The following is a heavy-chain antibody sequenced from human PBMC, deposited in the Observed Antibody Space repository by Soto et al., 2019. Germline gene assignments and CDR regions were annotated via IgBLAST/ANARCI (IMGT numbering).Heavy chain of an antibody. D-gene: IGHD4-17*01. J-gene: IGHJ4*02. CDR2: ISSSSSYI. CDR3: ARDLGDYGDYDPIYFDY. V-gene: IGHV3-21*01. CDR1: GFTFSSYS. Sequence: GGSLRLSCAASGFTFSSYSMNWVRQAPGKGLEWVSSISSSSSYIYYADSVKGRFTISRDNAKNSLYLQMNSLRAEDTAVYYCARDLGDYGDYDPIYFDYWGQGTLVTVSS.